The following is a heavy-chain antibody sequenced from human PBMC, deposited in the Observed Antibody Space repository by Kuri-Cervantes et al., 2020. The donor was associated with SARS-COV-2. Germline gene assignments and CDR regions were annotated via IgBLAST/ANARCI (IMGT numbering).Heavy chain of an antibody. Sequence: GESLKISCTVSGGSISSSSYYWGWIRQPPGKGLEWVSYISSKSTETNYADSVKGRFTISRDNAKSLVYLQLDSLRIEDTAIYYCVRGDAEVGATLDGTWGQGTVVTVSS. CDR2: ISSKSTET. CDR1: GGSISSSSYY. CDR3: VRGDAEVGATLDGT. D-gene: IGHD5-12*01. V-gene: IGHV3-11*06. J-gene: IGHJ1*01.